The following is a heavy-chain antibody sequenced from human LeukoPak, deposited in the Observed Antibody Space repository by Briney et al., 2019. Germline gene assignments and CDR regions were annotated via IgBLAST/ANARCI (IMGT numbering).Heavy chain of an antibody. J-gene: IGHJ6*02. CDR2: ISAYSGNT. CDR3: ARGYCSSTSCPSYYYYGLDV. V-gene: IGHV1-18*01. Sequence: GGSVKVSCKSTGYTFTSYVISWVRQAPGQGLEGMGLISAYSGNTNYSQQLQGRVTITTDTSTSTAYMELRSLRSDDTAVYYCARGYCSSTSCPSYYYYGLDVWGQGTTVTVSS. CDR1: GYTFTSYV. D-gene: IGHD2-2*01.